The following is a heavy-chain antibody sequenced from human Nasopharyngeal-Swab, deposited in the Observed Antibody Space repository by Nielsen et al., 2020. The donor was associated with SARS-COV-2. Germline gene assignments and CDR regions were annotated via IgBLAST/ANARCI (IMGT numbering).Heavy chain of an antibody. D-gene: IGHD4-17*01. CDR1: GGSVSSGSYY. V-gene: IGHV4-61*01. CDR3: ARDPRVTTVTIWGGYYYGTDV. Sequence: SETLSLTCTVSGGSVSSGSYYWSWIRQPPGKGLEWIGYIYYSGSTNYNPSLKSRVTISVDTSKNQFSLKLSSVTAADTAVYYCARDPRVTTVTIWGGYYYGTDVWGQGTTVTVSS. CDR2: IYYSGST. J-gene: IGHJ6*02.